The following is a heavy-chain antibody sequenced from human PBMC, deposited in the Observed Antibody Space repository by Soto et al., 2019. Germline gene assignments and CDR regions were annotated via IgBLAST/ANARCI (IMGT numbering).Heavy chain of an antibody. CDR3: AKPGGYDYFHF. Sequence: EVQLLESGGGLVQPGGSLRLSCAASGFSFSSSAMTWVRQAPGKGLEWVSGIMSSGSETYYADSVKGRFTISRDNSKNTLYLQMNSLGGEDTAVYYCAKPGGYDYFHFWGQGTLVTVSS. D-gene: IGHD5-12*01. CDR1: GFSFSSSA. CDR2: IMSSGSET. V-gene: IGHV3-23*01. J-gene: IGHJ4*02.